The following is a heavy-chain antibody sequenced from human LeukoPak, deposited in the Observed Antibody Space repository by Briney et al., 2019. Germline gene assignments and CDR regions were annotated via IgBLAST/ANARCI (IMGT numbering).Heavy chain of an antibody. J-gene: IGHJ4*02. Sequence: PGGSLRLSCAASGFTFDDYGMSWARQAPGKGLERVSGINWNGGSTGYADSVKGRFTISRDNAKHSLYLQMNSLRAEDTALYYCARERYSSSWYFDYWGQGTLVTVSS. CDR2: INWNGGST. V-gene: IGHV3-20*04. CDR3: ARERYSSSWYFDY. D-gene: IGHD6-13*01. CDR1: GFTFDDYG.